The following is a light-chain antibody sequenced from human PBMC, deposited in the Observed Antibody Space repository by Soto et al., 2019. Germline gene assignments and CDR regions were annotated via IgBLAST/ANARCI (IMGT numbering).Light chain of an antibody. CDR1: QSISSY. V-gene: IGKV1-39*01. CDR3: QQSSSNTVT. CDR2: AAS. Sequence: DIQMTQSPSSLSASVGDRVTITCRASQSISSYLNWYQQKSGKAPKLLIYAASTLRSGVPSRFSGSGSGTDFTLTISSLQPEDSATYYCQQSSSNTVTFGQGTRLEIK. J-gene: IGKJ5*01.